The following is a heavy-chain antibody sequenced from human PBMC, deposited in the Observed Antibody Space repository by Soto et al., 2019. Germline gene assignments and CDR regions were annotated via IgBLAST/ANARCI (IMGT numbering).Heavy chain of an antibody. D-gene: IGHD1-1*01. Sequence: SVSNAWMNWVRQAPGKGLEWVGRIKSKTDGGTTDYAAPVKGRFTISRDDSKNTLYLQMNSLKTEYTAVYYCTTDHDLNYAFEIWGQGTMVTVSS. CDR1: SVSNAW. V-gene: IGHV3-15*07. J-gene: IGHJ3*02. CDR2: IKSKTDGGTT. CDR3: TTDHDLNYAFEI.